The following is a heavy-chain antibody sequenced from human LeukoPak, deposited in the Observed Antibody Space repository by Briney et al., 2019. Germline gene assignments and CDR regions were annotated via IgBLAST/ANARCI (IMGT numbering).Heavy chain of an antibody. CDR1: GGSVSSGSYY. J-gene: IGHJ4*02. Sequence: SETLSLTCTVSGGSVSSGSYYWSWIRQPPGKGLEWIGYIYHSGSTNYNPSLKSRVTISVDTSKNQFSLKLSSVTAADTAVYYCARSPDYDSSGYDYWGQGTLVTVSS. D-gene: IGHD3-22*01. CDR2: IYHSGST. V-gene: IGHV4-61*01. CDR3: ARSPDYDSSGYDY.